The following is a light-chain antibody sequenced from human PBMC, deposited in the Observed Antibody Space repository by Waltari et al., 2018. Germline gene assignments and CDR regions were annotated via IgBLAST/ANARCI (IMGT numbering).Light chain of an antibody. CDR1: QSVSNS. V-gene: IGKV3-11*01. J-gene: IGKJ5*01. Sequence: EVVLTQSPAPLSLSPGERATLPCRASQSVSNSLAWSRQKPGQAPSLLIYDASTRAAGIPGRFSGSGSGTDFTLTISSLEPEDFAVYYCQLRTGWPMTFGQGTRLEIK. CDR3: QLRTGWPMT. CDR2: DAS.